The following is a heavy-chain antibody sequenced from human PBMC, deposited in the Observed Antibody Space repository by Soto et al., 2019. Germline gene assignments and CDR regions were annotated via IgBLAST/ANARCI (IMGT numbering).Heavy chain of an antibody. D-gene: IGHD3-10*01. Sequence: QVRLQQWGAGLLKSSETLSLTCGVYGESSSTYYWNCIRQSPGKGLEWIAYIHYNGRTNYNPSLKSRLTIAVDASQKQFSLKPTSVSAADTAVYYCVRFEEPSPGSWPLADFWGQGTLVTVSS. V-gene: IGHV4-34*01. CDR2: IHYNGRT. CDR3: VRFEEPSPGSWPLADF. J-gene: IGHJ4*02. CDR1: GESSSTYY.